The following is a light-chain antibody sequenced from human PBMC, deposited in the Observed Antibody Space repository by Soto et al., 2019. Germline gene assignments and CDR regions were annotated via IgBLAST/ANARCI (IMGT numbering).Light chain of an antibody. CDR3: QQYGSSLN. J-gene: IGKJ4*01. CDR2: GAS. Sequence: EIVLTQSPWTLALSPLGSATRSCMASQSVSSSYLAWYQQKPGQAPRLLIYGASSRATGIPDRFSASGSGTDFTLTISRLEPEDFAVYYCQQYGSSLNFGGGTKVDIK. V-gene: IGKV3-20*01. CDR1: QSVSSSY.